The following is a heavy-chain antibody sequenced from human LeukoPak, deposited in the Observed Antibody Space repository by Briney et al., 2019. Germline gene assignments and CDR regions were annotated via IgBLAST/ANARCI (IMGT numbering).Heavy chain of an antibody. CDR1: GCRFTSYW. CDR2: IYPGYSDT. D-gene: IGHD1-26*01. J-gene: IGHJ4*02. V-gene: IGHV5-51*01. CDR3: ARSRSIVGATHDLDY. Sequence: GGALETSFKGSGCRFTSYWIGWGREMPGKGVEGMGIIYPGYSDTRSSPSFHRPVTISAYKSISTAYLQCSSLKASDTAMYYSARSRSIVGATHDLDYWGQGTLVTVSS.